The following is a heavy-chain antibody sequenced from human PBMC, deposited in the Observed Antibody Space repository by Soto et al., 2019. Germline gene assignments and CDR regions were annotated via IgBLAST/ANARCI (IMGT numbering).Heavy chain of an antibody. D-gene: IGHD6-13*01. CDR2: IYYSGST. J-gene: IGHJ5*02. Sequence: SETLSLTCTVSGGSISSYYWSWIRQPPVKGLEWIGYIYYSGSTNYNPSLKSRVTISVDTSKNQFSLKLSSVTAADTAVYYCARIGGSSWLPWFDPWGQGTLVTVSS. V-gene: IGHV4-59*01. CDR3: ARIGGSSWLPWFDP. CDR1: GGSISSYY.